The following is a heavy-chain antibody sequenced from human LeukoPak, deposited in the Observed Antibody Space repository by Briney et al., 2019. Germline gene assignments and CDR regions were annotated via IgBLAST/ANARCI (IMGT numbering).Heavy chain of an antibody. D-gene: IGHD2-15*01. V-gene: IGHV3-21*01. Sequence: PGGSLRLSCAASGFTFSSYSMNWVRQAPGKGLEWVSSISSSSYIYYADSVKGRFTISRDNAKNSLYLQMNSLRAEDTAVYYCARDPHGGSYLSNWGQGTLATVSS. CDR1: GFTFSSYS. CDR3: ARDPHGGSYLSN. J-gene: IGHJ4*02. CDR2: ISSSSYI.